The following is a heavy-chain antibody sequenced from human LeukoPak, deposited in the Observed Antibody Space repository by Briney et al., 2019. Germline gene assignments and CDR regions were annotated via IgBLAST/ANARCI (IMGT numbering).Heavy chain of an antibody. CDR1: GFSLSSYE. J-gene: IGHJ4*02. CDR3: ARRYCSSTSCTLDY. Sequence: PGGSLRLSCAASGFSLSSYEVNWVRQAPGKGLEWVSYISTSGSTKYYGDSVKGRFTISRDNAENSLYLQMYSLRAEDTAVYYCARRYCSSTSCTLDYWGQGTLVTVSS. D-gene: IGHD2-2*01. CDR2: ISTSGSTK. V-gene: IGHV3-48*03.